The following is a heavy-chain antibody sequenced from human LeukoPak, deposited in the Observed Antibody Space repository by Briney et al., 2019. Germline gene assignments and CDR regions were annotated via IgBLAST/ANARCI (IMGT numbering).Heavy chain of an antibody. CDR1: GYTFTSYD. CDR3: ARGLYYDSSGYYYDAFDI. CDR2: INPNSGNT. V-gene: IGHV1-8*01. D-gene: IGHD3-22*01. J-gene: IGHJ3*02. Sequence: ASVKVSCKASGYTFTSYDIHWVRQAPGQGLEWMGGINPNSGNTGYAQKFQGRVTMTRNTSISTAYMELSSLRSEDTAVYYCARGLYYDSSGYYYDAFDIWGQGSMVTVSS.